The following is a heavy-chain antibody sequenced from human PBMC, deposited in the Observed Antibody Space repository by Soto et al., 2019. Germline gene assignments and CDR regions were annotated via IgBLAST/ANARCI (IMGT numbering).Heavy chain of an antibody. V-gene: IGHV3-23*01. CDR3: AREKGSYYNPVGLVDY. CDR2: ISGSGGST. CDR1: GCTCGGYA. Sequence: GGSLRVSCGAAGCTCGGYAMSWVRQEPGKGLEWVSAISGSGGSTYYADSVKGRFTISRDNSKNTLYLQMSSLRADDTAVYYCAREKGSYYNPVGLVDYWGQGTLVTVSS. D-gene: IGHD3-10*01. J-gene: IGHJ4*02.